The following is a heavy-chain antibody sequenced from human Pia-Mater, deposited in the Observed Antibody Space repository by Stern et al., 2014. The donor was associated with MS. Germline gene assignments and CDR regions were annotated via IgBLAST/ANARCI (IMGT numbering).Heavy chain of an antibody. J-gene: IGHJ4*02. CDR2: IDWDDDK. CDR1: GFSLSTSGMR. V-gene: IGHV2-70*04. CDR3: ARSPPYYEFWNDYYYFDY. Sequence: ESGPALVKPTQTLTLTCTFSGFSLSTSGMRVSWIRQPPGQALEWLARIDWDDDKFYSTSLKTRLTISKDTSKNQVVLTMTNMDPVDTATYYCARSPPYYEFWNDYYYFDYWGQGTLVAVSS. D-gene: IGHD3-3*01.